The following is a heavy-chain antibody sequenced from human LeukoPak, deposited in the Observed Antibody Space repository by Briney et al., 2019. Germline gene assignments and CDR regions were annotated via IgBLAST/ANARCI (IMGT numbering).Heavy chain of an antibody. CDR1: GFTFSDYY. J-gene: IGHJ4*02. D-gene: IGHD6-13*01. CDR2: ISSGVTTI. Sequence: PGGSPRLSCAASGFTFSDYYMSWIRQAPGKGLEWVSYISSGVTTIYYADSVKGRFTISRDNAKNSLYLQMNSLRDEDTAVYYCARDAAALGYWGQGTLVTVSS. CDR3: ARDAAALGY. V-gene: IGHV3-11*04.